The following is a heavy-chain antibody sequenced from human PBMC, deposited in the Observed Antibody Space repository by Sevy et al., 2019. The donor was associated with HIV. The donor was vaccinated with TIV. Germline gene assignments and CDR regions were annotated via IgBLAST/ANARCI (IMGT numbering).Heavy chain of an antibody. J-gene: IGHJ6*02. CDR1: GVTFSDYA. CDR3: AKAGGIRGFYYYYGMDV. CDR2: ISGFGDKT. V-gene: IGHV3-23*01. Sequence: GGSLRLSCAVSGVTFSDYAMSWVRQAPGKGLEWVSFISGFGDKTYYADSVRGRFTISRDNSKNTLHLQMNSLRAEDTAVYYCAKAGGIRGFYYYYGMDVWGQGTTVTVSS.